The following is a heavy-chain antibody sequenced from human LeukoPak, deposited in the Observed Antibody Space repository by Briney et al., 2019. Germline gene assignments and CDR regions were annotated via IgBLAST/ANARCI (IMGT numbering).Heavy chain of an antibody. CDR2: IYYSGST. V-gene: IGHV4-59*01. CDR1: GGSISSYY. Sequence: PSETLSLTCTVSGGSISSYYWSWIRQPPGKGLEWIGYIYYSGSTNYNPSLKSRVTISVDTSKNQFSLKLSSVTAADTAVYYCARVKRDYYDSSGHLWGAFDIWGQGTMVTVSS. J-gene: IGHJ3*02. D-gene: IGHD3-22*01. CDR3: ARVKRDYYDSSGHLWGAFDI.